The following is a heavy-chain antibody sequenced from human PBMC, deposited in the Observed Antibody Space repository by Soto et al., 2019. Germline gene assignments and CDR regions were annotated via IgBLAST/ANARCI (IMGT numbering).Heavy chain of an antibody. CDR3: CRGGVSGGDTRLYYYYCMDV. V-gene: IGHV4-34*01. CDR1: GGSFSGYY. CDR2: INHSGST. J-gene: IGHJ6*04. Sequence: SETLSLTCAVYGGSFSGYYWSWIRQPPGKGLEWIGEINHSGSTNYNPSLKSRVTISVDTSKNQFSLKLSSVTAADTAVYYCCRGGVSGGDTRLYYYYCMDVWGKGTTVTVSS. D-gene: IGHD2-15*01.